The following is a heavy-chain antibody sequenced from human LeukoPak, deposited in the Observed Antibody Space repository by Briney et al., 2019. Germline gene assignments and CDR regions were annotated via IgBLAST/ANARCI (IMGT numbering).Heavy chain of an antibody. V-gene: IGHV1-69*04. CDR3: ARYSSSSGGGY. J-gene: IGHJ4*02. CDR2: IIPILGIA. CDR1: GGTFSSYA. D-gene: IGHD6-6*01. Sequence: GASVKVSCKASGGTFSSYAISWVRQAPGQGLEWMGRIIPILGIANYAQKFQGRVTITADKSTSTAYMELSSLRSEDTAVYYCARYSSSSGGGYWGQGTLVTVSS.